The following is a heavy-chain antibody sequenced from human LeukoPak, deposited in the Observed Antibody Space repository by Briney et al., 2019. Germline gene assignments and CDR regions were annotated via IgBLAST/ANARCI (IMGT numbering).Heavy chain of an antibody. CDR2: ISGSGGSS. J-gene: IGHJ4*02. D-gene: IGHD6-19*01. CDR3: AKTGYSSGWYRIWDY. Sequence: GGSLRLSCAASGFTFSSFEMSWVRQAPGKGLEWVSAISGSGGSSYYADSVKGRFTISRDNSRNSLSLQMNSLRAEDTALYYCAKTGYSSGWYRIWDYWGQGTLVTVSS. CDR1: GFTFSSFE. V-gene: IGHV3-23*01.